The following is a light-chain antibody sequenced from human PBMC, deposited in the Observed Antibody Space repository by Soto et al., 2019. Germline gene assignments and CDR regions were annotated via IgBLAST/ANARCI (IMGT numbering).Light chain of an antibody. Sequence: DIQMTQSPSTLSAAVGDRVTITCRASQSISSWLAWYQQKPGKAPKLLIYKASDLETGVPSRFSGSGSGTEFTLTISSLQPDDFATYYCQQYNTYASFGAGPNVDIK. J-gene: IGKJ3*01. CDR2: KAS. CDR3: QQYNTYAS. V-gene: IGKV1-5*03. CDR1: QSISSW.